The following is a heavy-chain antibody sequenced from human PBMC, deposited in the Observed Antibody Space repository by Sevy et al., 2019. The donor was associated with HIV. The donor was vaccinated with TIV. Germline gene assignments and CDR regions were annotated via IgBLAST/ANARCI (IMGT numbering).Heavy chain of an antibody. CDR3: TRWKGLQSIFDY. CDR1: GFTFGDYA. Sequence: GGSLRLSCTTSGFTFGDYAMNWVRQAPGKGLEWVAFLKSKADGGTVDHAASVKGRITISREDSKSIAYLQMNDLKTEDTGVYYCTRWKGLQSIFDYWGQGALVTVSS. CDR2: LKSKADGGTV. J-gene: IGHJ4*02. V-gene: IGHV3-49*04. D-gene: IGHD1-1*01.